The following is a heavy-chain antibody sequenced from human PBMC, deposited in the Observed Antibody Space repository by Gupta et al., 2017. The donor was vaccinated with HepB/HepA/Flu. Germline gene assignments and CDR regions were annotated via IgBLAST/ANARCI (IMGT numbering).Heavy chain of an antibody. J-gene: IGHJ6*02. Sequence: EVQLLESGGGLVQPGGSLRLSCAASGFTFRSYAMSWVRQAPGKGLEWVSVISDSGVDTYYPDSVKGRFTISRDNSKNTLYLQMNSLRAEDTAVYYCARETYSGTYRSYYSMDVWGQGTTVTVSS. CDR3: ARETYSGTYRSYYSMDV. D-gene: IGHD1-26*01. V-gene: IGHV3-23*01. CDR2: ISDSGVDT. CDR1: GFTFRSYA.